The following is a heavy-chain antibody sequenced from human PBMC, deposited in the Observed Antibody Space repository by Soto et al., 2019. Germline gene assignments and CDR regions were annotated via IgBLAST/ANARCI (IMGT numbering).Heavy chain of an antibody. CDR1: GFSFIDYW. J-gene: IGHJ1*01. V-gene: IGHV3-7*01. Sequence: EVQLVESGGGLVQPGGSLRLSCAASGFSFIDYWMTWVRQAPGKGLEWVANIKQGGIERYYVDSVKGRFTISRDNAKNSLYLQMNSLRAEDTAVYYCARELPHDYGDYGYFQHWGQGTLVTVSS. CDR2: IKQGGIER. D-gene: IGHD4-17*01. CDR3: ARELPHDYGDYGYFQH.